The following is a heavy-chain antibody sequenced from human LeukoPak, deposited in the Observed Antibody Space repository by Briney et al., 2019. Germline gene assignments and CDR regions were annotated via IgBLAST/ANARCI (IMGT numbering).Heavy chain of an antibody. CDR2: ISYDGSNK. J-gene: IGHJ4*02. D-gene: IGHD1-1*01. CDR3: AKKLESVGRDY. Sequence: PGGSLRLSCAASGFTFSTYAIHWVRQAPGKGLEWVALISYDGSNKYYADSVKGRFTISRDNSKNTLYLQMNSLRAEDTAVYYCAKKLESVGRDYWGQGTLVTVSS. CDR1: GFTFSTYA. V-gene: IGHV3-30*04.